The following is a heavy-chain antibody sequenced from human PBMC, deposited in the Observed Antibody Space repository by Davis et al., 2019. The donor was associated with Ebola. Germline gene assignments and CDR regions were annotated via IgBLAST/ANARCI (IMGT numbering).Heavy chain of an antibody. V-gene: IGHV3-23*01. CDR3: AKDTSNNWFDI. Sequence: GESLKTSRAASGFVLRNYVMSWVRQAPGKGLEWVSTLGTSADTYYAHPVKGRFTIPRDNSKNTLYLQMNGLRVEDTAIYYCAKDTSNNWFDIWGQGTNVTVSS. D-gene: IGHD1-20*01. CDR1: GFVLRNYV. CDR2: LGTSADT. J-gene: IGHJ3*02.